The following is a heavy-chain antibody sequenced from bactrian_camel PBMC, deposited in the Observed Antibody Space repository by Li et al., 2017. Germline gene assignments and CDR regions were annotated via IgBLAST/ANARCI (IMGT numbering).Heavy chain of an antibody. Sequence: VQLVESGGGSVQAGESLRLSCTMSGYNKHCMGWFRQTPGKEREGIAASTSDGTPSYRPSVKGRFTISKDNAKNTLYLQMNTLKADDTGIYYCAADEACCSGGFCYFNTPQYKHSGQGTQVTVS. D-gene: IGHD2*01. CDR1: GYNKHC. V-gene: IGHV3S53*01. J-gene: IGHJ4*01. CDR2: STSDGTP.